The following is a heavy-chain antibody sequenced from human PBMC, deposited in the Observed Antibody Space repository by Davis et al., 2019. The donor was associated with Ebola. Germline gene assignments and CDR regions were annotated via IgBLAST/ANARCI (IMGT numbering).Heavy chain of an antibody. J-gene: IGHJ4*02. Sequence: AASVKVSCKASGYTFTSYAMHWVRQAPGQRLEWMGWINAGNGNTKYSQKFQGRVTITRDTSASTAYMKLSSLRSEDTAVYYCARDLYSGSYFDYWGQGTLVTVSS. CDR2: INAGNGNT. CDR3: ARDLYSGSYFDY. D-gene: IGHD1-26*01. CDR1: GYTFTSYA. V-gene: IGHV1-3*01.